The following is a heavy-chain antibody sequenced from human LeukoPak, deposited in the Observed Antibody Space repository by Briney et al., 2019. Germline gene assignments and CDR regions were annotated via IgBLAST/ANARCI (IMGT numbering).Heavy chain of an antibody. Sequence: SETLSLTCAVYGGSFSGYYWSWIRQPPGKGLEWIGEINHSGSTNYNPSLKSRVTISVDTSKNQFSLELSSVTAADTAVYYCARGRNYYYGSGSYYFDYWGQGTLVTVSS. D-gene: IGHD3-10*01. CDR3: ARGRNYYYGSGSYYFDY. V-gene: IGHV4-34*01. CDR1: GGSFSGYY. CDR2: INHSGST. J-gene: IGHJ4*02.